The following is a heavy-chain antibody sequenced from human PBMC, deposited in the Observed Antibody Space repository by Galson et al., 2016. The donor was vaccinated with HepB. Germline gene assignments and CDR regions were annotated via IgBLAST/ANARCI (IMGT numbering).Heavy chain of an antibody. CDR2: INPNSGDT. D-gene: IGHD3-10*01. Sequence: SVKVSCKASGYTFTVYYMHWVRQAPGQGLEWMGRINPNSGDTNFAQNFQGRVTMTRDTSLSTAHMELSRLSSDDRAGYYCARIGSNHNFDYWGQGTLVTVSS. CDR3: ARIGSNHNFDY. J-gene: IGHJ4*02. CDR1: GYTFTVYY. V-gene: IGHV1-2*06.